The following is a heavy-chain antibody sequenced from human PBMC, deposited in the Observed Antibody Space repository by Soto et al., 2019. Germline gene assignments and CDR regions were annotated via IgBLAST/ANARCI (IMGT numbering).Heavy chain of an antibody. CDR2: ISDYNGNT. Sequence: QVQLGQSGAEVKKPGASVKFSCKASGYSVTSYGISWVRQAPGQGLEWRGWISDYNGNTNYAQKLQGRVTMTTDTSTSTAYMELMSMRSVDTAVYYCASDSPYLAAAETRYFDLWGRGTLVTVSS. CDR3: ASDSPYLAAAETRYFDL. D-gene: IGHD6-13*01. J-gene: IGHJ2*01. V-gene: IGHV1-18*01. CDR1: GYSVTSYG.